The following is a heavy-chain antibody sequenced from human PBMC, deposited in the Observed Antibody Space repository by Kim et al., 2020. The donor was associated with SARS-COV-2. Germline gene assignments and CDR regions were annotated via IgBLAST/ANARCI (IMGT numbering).Heavy chain of an antibody. V-gene: IGHV1-69*02. Sequence: QGRVTITADKSTSTAYMELSSLRSEDTAVYYCASSLGDIVVVPAAAEFDYWGQGTLVTVSS. J-gene: IGHJ4*02. CDR3: ASSLGDIVVVPAAAEFDY. D-gene: IGHD2-2*01.